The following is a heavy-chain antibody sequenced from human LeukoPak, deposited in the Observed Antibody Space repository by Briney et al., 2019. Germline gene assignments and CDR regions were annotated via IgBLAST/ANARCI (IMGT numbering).Heavy chain of an antibody. Sequence: PGGSLRLSCAASGFTFSSYAMHWVRQAPGKGLEWVAVISYDGSNKYYADSVKGRFTISRDNSKNTLYLQMNSLRAEDTAVYYCASPTEVATEAYFGYWGQGTLVTVSS. V-gene: IGHV3-30*04. CDR3: ASPTEVATEAYFGY. J-gene: IGHJ4*02. CDR1: GFTFSSYA. CDR2: ISYDGSNK. D-gene: IGHD5-12*01.